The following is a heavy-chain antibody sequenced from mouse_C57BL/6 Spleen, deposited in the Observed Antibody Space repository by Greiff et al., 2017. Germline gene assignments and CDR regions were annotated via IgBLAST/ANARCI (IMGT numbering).Heavy chain of an antibody. J-gene: IGHJ4*01. D-gene: IGHD2-14*01. CDR3: ARQEGVRQEGYYAIDY. V-gene: IGHV5-15*01. CDR1: GFTFSDYG. CDR2: ISNLAYSI. Sequence: EVQRVESGGGLVQPGGSLKLSCAASGFTFSDYGMAWVRQAPRKGPEWVAFISNLAYSIYYADTVTGQFTISIENAKNPLYLELSSLRSEDTTMYYCARQEGVRQEGYYAIDYRGQGTSVTVSS.